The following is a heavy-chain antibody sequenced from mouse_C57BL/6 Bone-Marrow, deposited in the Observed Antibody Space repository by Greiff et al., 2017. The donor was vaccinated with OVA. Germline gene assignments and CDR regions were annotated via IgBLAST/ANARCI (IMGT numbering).Heavy chain of an antibody. J-gene: IGHJ3*01. Sequence: EVKLVESGGGLVQPGGSMKISCVASGFTFSNYWMDWVPQCPGKGLEWGGQIRLKTDNYATHYAESVKGRFTISRDDSKSIVYLQMNNLRAEDTGIYYCTGYLFTAYWGQGTLVTVSA. CDR2: IRLKTDNYAT. CDR1: GFTFSNYW. CDR3: TGYLFTAY. D-gene: IGHD2-12*01. V-gene: IGHV6-3*01.